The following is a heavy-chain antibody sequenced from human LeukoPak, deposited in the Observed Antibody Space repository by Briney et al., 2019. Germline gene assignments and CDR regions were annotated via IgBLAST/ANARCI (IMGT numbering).Heavy chain of an antibody. D-gene: IGHD3-22*01. CDR3: ARVFYYDSSGYYGFGY. Sequence: GGSLRLFCAASGFTFSSYAMSWVRQAPGKGLEWVSAISGSGGSTYYADSVKGRFTISRDNAKNSLYLQMNSLRAEDTAVYYCARVFYYDSSGYYGFGYWGQGTLVTVSS. CDR1: GFTFSSYA. CDR2: ISGSGGST. J-gene: IGHJ4*02. V-gene: IGHV3-23*01.